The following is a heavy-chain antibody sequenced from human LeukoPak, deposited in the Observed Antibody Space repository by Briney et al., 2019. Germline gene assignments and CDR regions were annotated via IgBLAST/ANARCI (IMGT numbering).Heavy chain of an antibody. Sequence: SETLSLTCTVSGGSISSSSYYWGWIRQPPGKGLEWIGSIYYSGSTYYNPSLKSRVTISVDTSKNQFSLKLSSVTAADTAVYYCARSFNFCGPSCPYYFDYWGQGILVTVSS. CDR2: IYYSGST. V-gene: IGHV4-39*07. J-gene: IGHJ4*02. CDR3: ARSFNFCGPSCPYYFDY. CDR1: GGSISSSSYY. D-gene: IGHD3-3*01.